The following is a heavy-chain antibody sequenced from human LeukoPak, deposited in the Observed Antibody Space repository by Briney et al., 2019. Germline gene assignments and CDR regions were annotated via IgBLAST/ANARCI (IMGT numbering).Heavy chain of an antibody. CDR1: GGSITSYY. CDR3: ARLPMAVTPHVGY. V-gene: IGHV4-59*01. CDR2: MYYSGTT. Sequence: SETLSLTCTVSGGSITSYYRSWIRQSPGKGLEWIGFMYYSGTTNYNPSLKSRVTISLGMSKNQFSLKLSSVTAADTAVYYCARLPMAVTPHVGYWGQGTLVTVSS. J-gene: IGHJ4*02. D-gene: IGHD2-21*02.